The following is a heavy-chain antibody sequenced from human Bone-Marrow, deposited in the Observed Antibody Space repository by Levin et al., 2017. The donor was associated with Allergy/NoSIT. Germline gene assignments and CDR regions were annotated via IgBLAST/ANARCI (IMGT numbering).Heavy chain of an antibody. J-gene: IGHJ4*02. V-gene: IGHV1-8*01. Sequence: PAASVKVSCEASGYPFTSYDINWVRQATGQGLEWMGWMNPNSGDTGYAQKFQGRVTMTRNAAISTAYMELNSLRSEDTAVYYCARVWGSVDYWGQGTLVTVSS. CDR3: ARVWGSVDY. D-gene: IGHD3-16*01. CDR2: MNPNSGDT. CDR1: GYPFTSYD.